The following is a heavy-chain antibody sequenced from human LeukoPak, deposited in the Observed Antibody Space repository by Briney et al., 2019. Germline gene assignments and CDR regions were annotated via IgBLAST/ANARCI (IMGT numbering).Heavy chain of an antibody. CDR2: IRYGGSGK. V-gene: IGHV3-30*02. CDR3: GRGRSGRYGDC. D-gene: IGHD4-17*01. J-gene: IGHJ4*02. CDR1: GFSFSGYD. Sequence: PGGSLRLFCKASGFSFSGYDMHWVRQAPGKGLEWVSSIRYGGSGKFYADSVKGRFTISRDDSKSTLYLQMNSLRTEDTAVFYCGRGRSGRYGDCWGQGTLVTVSS.